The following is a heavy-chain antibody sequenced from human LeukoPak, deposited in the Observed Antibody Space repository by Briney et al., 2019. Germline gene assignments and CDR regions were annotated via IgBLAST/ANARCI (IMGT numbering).Heavy chain of an antibody. CDR3: ATRYCTGGSCYSGGYFDY. CDR2: IWYDGSNK. D-gene: IGHD2-15*01. V-gene: IGHV3-33*01. J-gene: IGHJ4*02. Sequence: PGGSLRLSCVASGFTSSSYGMHWVRQAPGKGLEWVALIWYDGSNKYYADSVKGRFTISRDNSRDTLYLQMNSLRAEDAAVYYCATRYCTGGSCYSGGYFDYWGQGALVTVSS. CDR1: GFTSSSYG.